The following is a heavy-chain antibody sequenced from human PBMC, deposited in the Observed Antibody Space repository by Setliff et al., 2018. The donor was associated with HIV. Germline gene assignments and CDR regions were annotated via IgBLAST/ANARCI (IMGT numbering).Heavy chain of an antibody. CDR2: IYASGKT. D-gene: IGHD3-3*01. CDR3: ARGNNDLESFDY. J-gene: IGHJ4*02. CDR1: GDSLNIYY. Sequence: SETLSLTCNVSGDSLNIYYWSWIRQSGGKRLEWIGRIYASGKTTFNPSLKSRVRMSVDTSKNQFSLKLTSVTASDTAVYYCARGNNDLESFDYWGQGALVTVSS. V-gene: IGHV4-4*07.